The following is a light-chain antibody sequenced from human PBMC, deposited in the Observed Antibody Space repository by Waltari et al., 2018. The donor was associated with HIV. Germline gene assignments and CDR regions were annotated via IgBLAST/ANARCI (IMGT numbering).Light chain of an antibody. J-gene: IGLJ2*01. CDR1: SSDVGAYNL. CDR3: CSYSGTGVI. V-gene: IGLV2-23*02. Sequence: QSALTQPASVSGSLGQSITISCSGTSSDVGAYNLVSWYQKYPGKAPKLMLFEVIKRPAGVSGRFSGARSGNTASLTISGLQTEDEGDYYCCSYSGTGVIFGGGTKVTVL. CDR2: EVI.